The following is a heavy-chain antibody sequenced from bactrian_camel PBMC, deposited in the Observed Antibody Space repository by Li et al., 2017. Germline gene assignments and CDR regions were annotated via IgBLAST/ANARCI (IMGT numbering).Heavy chain of an antibody. J-gene: IGHJ4*01. D-gene: IGHD3*01. V-gene: IGHV3S55*01. CDR3: VADLRAYCFPWNYNN. CDR1: KYARYC. CDR2: IDDNGYA. Sequence: HVQLVESGGGSVQAGESLTLSCTVSKYARYCMGWFRQAPEKEREGVATIDDNGYAEYADSVKGRFTISKDVAKNTLYLQLNSLKPEDTAMYYCVADLRAYCFPWNYNNRGQGTQVTVS.